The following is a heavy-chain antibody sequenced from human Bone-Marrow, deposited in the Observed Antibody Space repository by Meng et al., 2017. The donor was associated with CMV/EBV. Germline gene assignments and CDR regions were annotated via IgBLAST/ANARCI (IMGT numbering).Heavy chain of an antibody. V-gene: IGHV3-48*03. CDR1: GFILSSYE. CDR3: ARDLNFWTRVVIIHYGMDV. J-gene: IGHJ6*01. CDR2: IDSSSSLI. D-gene: IGHD3-3*01. Sequence: GESLKISCEASGFILSSYEMNWVRQAPGRGLEWLSYIDSSSSLIYYADSVKGRLTISRDNAKNSLYLQMNSLRAEDTAVYYCARDLNFWTRVVIIHYGMDVWGQGTTVTVYS.